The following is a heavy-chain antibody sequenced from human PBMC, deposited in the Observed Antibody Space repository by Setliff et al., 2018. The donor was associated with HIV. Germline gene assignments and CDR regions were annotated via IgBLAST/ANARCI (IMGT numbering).Heavy chain of an antibody. J-gene: IGHJ6*02. D-gene: IGHD2-2*02. CDR2: ISVSGTDI. CDR1: GFTFTNYY. CDR3: ARDTGRYNGMDV. Sequence: GGSLRLSCAASGFTFTNYYMSWIRQAPGKGLELLSYISVSGTDIKYADSVKGRFTISRDNAKNSLYLQMNRLRAEDTAVYDCARDTGRYNGMDVRGQGTTVSASS. V-gene: IGHV3-11*04.